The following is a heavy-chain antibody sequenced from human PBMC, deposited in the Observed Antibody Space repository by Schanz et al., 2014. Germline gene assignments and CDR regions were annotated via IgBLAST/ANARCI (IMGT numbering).Heavy chain of an antibody. Sequence: QVQLVQSGAEVKKPGASVKVSCKASGYTFTSYSMHWVRQAPGQGLEWMGRIIPILGTANYAQKYQGRVTTTADRSTSTAYMELSSLRSEDTAVYYGARGYGDSPVDFWGQGTLVTVSS. V-gene: IGHV1-69*09. CDR2: IIPILGTA. J-gene: IGHJ4*02. CDR1: GYTFTSYS. CDR3: ARGYGDSPVDF. D-gene: IGHD4-17*01.